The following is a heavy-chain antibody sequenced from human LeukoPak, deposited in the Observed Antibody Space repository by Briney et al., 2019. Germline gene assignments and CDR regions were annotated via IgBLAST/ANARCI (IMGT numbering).Heavy chain of an antibody. CDR2: IIPIFGTA. J-gene: IGHJ4*02. CDR3: ARGRLQRSGFDY. CDR1: GGTFSSYA. Sequence: ASVKVSCKAFGGTFSSYAISWVRQAPGQGLAWMGGIIPIFGTANYAQKFQGRVTITADESTSTAYMELSSLRSEDTAVYYCARGRLQRSGFDYWGQGTLVTVSS. D-gene: IGHD4-11*01. V-gene: IGHV1-69*13.